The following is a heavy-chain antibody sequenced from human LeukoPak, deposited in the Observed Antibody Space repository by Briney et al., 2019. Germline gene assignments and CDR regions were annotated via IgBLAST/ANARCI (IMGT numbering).Heavy chain of an antibody. Sequence: SETLSLTCTVSGGSISSYYWSWIRQPPGKGLEWIGYIYYSGSTNYNPSLKSRVTISVDTSKNQFSLKLSSVTAADTAVCYCARDRGSSWSGWFDPWGQGTLVTVSS. J-gene: IGHJ5*02. CDR1: GGSISSYY. CDR2: IYYSGST. V-gene: IGHV4-59*01. CDR3: ARDRGSSWSGWFDP. D-gene: IGHD6-13*01.